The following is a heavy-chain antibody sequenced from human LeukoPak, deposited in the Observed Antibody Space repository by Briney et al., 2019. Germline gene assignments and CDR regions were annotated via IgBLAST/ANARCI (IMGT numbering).Heavy chain of an antibody. J-gene: IGHJ2*01. V-gene: IGHV4-30-2*01. CDR2: IHHSGST. CDR3: ARENRGYSGYDVHWYFDL. Sequence: SETLSLTCTVSGGSISSGGYYWSWIRQPPGKGLEWIGYIHHSGSTYYNPSLKSRVTISVDRSKNQFSLKLSSVTAADTAVYYCARENRGYSGYDVHWYFDLWGRGTLVTVSS. CDR1: GGSISSGGYY. D-gene: IGHD5-12*01.